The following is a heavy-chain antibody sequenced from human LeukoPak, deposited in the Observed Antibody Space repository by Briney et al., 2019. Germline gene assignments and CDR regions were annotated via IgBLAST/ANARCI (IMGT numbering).Heavy chain of an antibody. D-gene: IGHD5-18*01. CDR2: ISGSGGST. J-gene: IGHJ4*02. CDR3: AKLSGYSYGYEFANY. CDR1: GFTFSSYA. Sequence: GGSLRLSCAASGFTFSSYAMNWVRQAPGKGLEWVSAISGSGGSTYYADSVKGRFTISRDNSKNTLYLQMNSLRAEDTAVYYCAKLSGYSYGYEFANYWGQGTLVTVSS. V-gene: IGHV3-23*01.